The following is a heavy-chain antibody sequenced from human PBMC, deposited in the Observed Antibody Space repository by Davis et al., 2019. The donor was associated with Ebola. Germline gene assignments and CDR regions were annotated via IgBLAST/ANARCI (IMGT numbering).Heavy chain of an antibody. D-gene: IGHD6-13*01. V-gene: IGHV3-53*01. J-gene: IGHJ3*02. CDR3: ASTYSSSWHAFDI. CDR2: IYSGGST. CDR1: GFTVSNSY. Sequence: PGGSLRLSCAASGFTVSNSYMSWVRQAPGKGLEWVSVIYSGGSTYYADSVKGRFTISRDNSKNTLYLQMNSLRAEDTAVYYCASTYSSSWHAFDIWGQGTMVTVSS.